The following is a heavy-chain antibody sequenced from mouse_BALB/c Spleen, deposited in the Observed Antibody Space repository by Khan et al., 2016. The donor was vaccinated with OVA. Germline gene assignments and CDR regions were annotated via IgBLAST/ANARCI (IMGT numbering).Heavy chain of an antibody. CDR2: VNPNNGDT. V-gene: IGHV1-26*01. J-gene: IGHJ3*01. D-gene: IGHD2-12*01. CDR1: GYSFTVYY. CDR3: ARGYEFFPY. Sequence: VRLQQSGPDLVKPGASVKISCKASGYSFTVYYMTWVKQSHGKSPEWIGRVNPNNGDTNYNQNFKGKAILTVDKSSNTAYMELRSLTSEDSVVFYCARGYEFFPYWGQGTLVTVSA.